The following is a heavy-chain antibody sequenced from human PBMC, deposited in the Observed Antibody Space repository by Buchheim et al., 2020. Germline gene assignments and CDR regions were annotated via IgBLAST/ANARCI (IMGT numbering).Heavy chain of an antibody. D-gene: IGHD3-22*01. CDR2: IKQDGSET. CDR1: GFTFSNYW. J-gene: IGHJ4*02. V-gene: IGHV3-7*01. CDR3: ASLPPFSHYYESSTFYSNYFDF. Sequence: EVQLVESGGGLVQPGGSLRLSCAASGFTFSNYWMSWVRQAPGKGLEWVANIKQDGSETYYVDSVKGRFTISRDKVQSSLYLQMNSLRAEDTAVYYCASLPPFSHYYESSTFYSNYFDFWGLGTL.